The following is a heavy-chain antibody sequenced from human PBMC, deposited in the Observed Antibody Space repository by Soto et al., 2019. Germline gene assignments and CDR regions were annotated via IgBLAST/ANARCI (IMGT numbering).Heavy chain of an antibody. V-gene: IGHV4-30-4*01. Sequence: PSETLSLTCPVSGGNISSGDYYWSWIRQPPGKGLEWIGYIYYSGSTYYNPSLKSRVTISVDTSKNQFSLKLSSVTAADTAVYYCARERVTTVTTAYLDPWGQGTLVTVSS. CDR1: GGNISSGDYY. CDR2: IYYSGST. J-gene: IGHJ5*02. D-gene: IGHD4-4*01. CDR3: ARERVTTVTTAYLDP.